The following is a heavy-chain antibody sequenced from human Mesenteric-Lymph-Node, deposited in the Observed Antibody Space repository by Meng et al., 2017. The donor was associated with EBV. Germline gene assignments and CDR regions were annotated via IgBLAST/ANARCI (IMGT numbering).Heavy chain of an antibody. CDR1: GGSLSPYY. D-gene: IGHD2-15*01. V-gene: IGHV4-59*01. CDR3: TKVACRGGNCEVGRLDP. Sequence: VPLQESGPGLVKPSETLSLTCAVSGGSLSPYYWSWIRQSPGKGLEWIGYIYYRGDTNYNPSLESRVTISIDTSKNQFSLQLTSLTAADTAVYYCTKVACRGGNCEVGRLDPWGQGTLVTVSS. CDR2: IYYRGDT. J-gene: IGHJ5*02.